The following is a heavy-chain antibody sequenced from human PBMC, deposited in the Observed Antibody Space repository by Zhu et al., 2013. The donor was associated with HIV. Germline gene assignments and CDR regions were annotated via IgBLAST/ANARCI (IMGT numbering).Heavy chain of an antibody. CDR3: AREWSDSSGYDHDAFDI. CDR2: INPSGGST. Sequence: QVQLVQSGAEVKKPGASVKVSCKASGYTFTSYYMHWVRQAPGQGLEWMGIINPSGGSTSYAQKFQGRVTMTRDTSTSTVYMELSSLRSEDTAVYYCAREWSDSSGYDHDAFDIWGQGTMVTVSS. J-gene: IGHJ3*02. D-gene: IGHD3-22*01. V-gene: IGHV1-46*01. CDR1: GYTFTSYY.